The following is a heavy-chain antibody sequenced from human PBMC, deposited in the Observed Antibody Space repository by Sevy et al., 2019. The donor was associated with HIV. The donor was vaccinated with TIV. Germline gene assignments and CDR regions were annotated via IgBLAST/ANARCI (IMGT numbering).Heavy chain of an antibody. CDR1: GFTFSGSA. CDR3: ARESIAVAGIGYYFHY. V-gene: IGHV3-73*01. J-gene: IGHJ4*02. Sequence: GESLKISCAASGFTFSGSAIHWVRQASGKGLEWVSRIRFKANAYATSYAASVKGRFTISRDDSKNTAYLQMNNLRAEDTAVYYCARESIAVAGIGYYFHYWGQGTLVTVSS. CDR2: IRFKANAYAT. D-gene: IGHD6-19*01.